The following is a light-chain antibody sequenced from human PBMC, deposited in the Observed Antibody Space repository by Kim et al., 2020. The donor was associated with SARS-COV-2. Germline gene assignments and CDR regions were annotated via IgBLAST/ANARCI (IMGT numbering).Light chain of an antibody. V-gene: IGLV2-14*04. CDR1: SSDVGDYKY. CDR3: SSYTRSGTLYVV. CDR2: AVS. Sequence: TTTSCAGSSSDVGDYKYVSWYQQHPRKAPKLIISAVSDRPSGISHRFSGSKSGNAASLTISRLQAEDEADYYCSSYTRSGTLYVVFGGGTQLTVL. J-gene: IGLJ3*02.